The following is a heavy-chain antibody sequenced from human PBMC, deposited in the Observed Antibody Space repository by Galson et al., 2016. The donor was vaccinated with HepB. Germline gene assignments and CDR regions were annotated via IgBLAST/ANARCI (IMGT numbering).Heavy chain of an antibody. Sequence: SLRLSCAASGFTFSSYGMHWVRQAPGKGLEWVSYISSTSSTIYYADSVKGRFTISRDNAKNSLYLQMNSLRAEDTAVYYCARVDKDDDNGRLYYMDVWGKGTTVTVSS. CDR3: ARVDKDDDNGRLYYMDV. CDR1: GFTFSSYG. D-gene: IGHD5-24*01. CDR2: ISSTSSTI. J-gene: IGHJ6*03. V-gene: IGHV3-48*01.